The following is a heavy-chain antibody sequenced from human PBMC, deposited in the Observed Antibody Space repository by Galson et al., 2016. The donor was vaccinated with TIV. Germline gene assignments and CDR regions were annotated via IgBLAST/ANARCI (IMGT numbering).Heavy chain of an antibody. J-gene: IGHJ4*02. CDR1: GFTFSNAW. D-gene: IGHD2-2*01. CDR3: TTDLGYCLTTSCSLGLDS. CDR2: IKSKPDGATT. V-gene: IGHV3-15*01. Sequence: SLRLSCAVSGFTFSNAWMTWVRQAPGGGLEWVGRIKSKPDGATTAYAAPVKGRFSISRDDSKDTVYLQMNNLKTEDTALYFCTTDLGYCLTTSCSLGLDSWGQGTLVTVSS.